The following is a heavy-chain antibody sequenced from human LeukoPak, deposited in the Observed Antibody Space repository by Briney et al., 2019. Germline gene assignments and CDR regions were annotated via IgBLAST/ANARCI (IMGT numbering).Heavy chain of an antibody. CDR2: IIPILGIA. Sequence: SVKVSCKASGGNFSSYAISWVRQAPGQGLEWMGRIIPILGIANYAQKFQGRVTITADKSTSTAYMELSSLRSEDMAVYYCARELRVVVAATRSNWFDPWGQGTLVTVSS. V-gene: IGHV1-69*04. J-gene: IGHJ5*02. D-gene: IGHD2-15*01. CDR1: GGNFSSYA. CDR3: ARELRVVVAATRSNWFDP.